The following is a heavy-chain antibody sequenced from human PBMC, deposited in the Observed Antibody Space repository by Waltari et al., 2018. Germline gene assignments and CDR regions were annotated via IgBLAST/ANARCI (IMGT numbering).Heavy chain of an antibody. V-gene: IGHV4-34*01. D-gene: IGHD4-17*01. CDR3: VTQGQSTVPKKYFHH. J-gene: IGHJ1*01. Sequence: QVQLQQWGAGLLKPSETLSLTCAVYSGSFRCYYWSWIRQPPGKGLEWIGEVNHSGSTNYSPSLKSRVTISVDTSKNQFSLKLTSVTAADTAVYYCVTQGQSTVPKKYFHHWGQGTLVIVSS. CDR1: SGSFRCYY. CDR2: VNHSGST.